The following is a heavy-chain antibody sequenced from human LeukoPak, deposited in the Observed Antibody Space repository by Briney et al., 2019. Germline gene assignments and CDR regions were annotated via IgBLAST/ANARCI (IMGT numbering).Heavy chain of an antibody. J-gene: IGHJ4*02. Sequence: PSETLSLTCTVSGGSISSYYWSWIRQPPGKGLEWIGYIYYSGSTNYNPSLKSRVTISVGTSKNQFSLKLSSVTAADTAVYYCARSSLVDGYSYGYDYWGQGTLVTVSS. CDR3: ARSSLVDGYSYGYDY. V-gene: IGHV4-59*01. CDR2: IYYSGST. CDR1: GGSISSYY. D-gene: IGHD5-18*01.